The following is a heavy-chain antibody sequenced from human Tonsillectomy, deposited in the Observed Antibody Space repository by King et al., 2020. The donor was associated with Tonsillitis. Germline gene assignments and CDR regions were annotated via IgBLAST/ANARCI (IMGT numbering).Heavy chain of an antibody. D-gene: IGHD3-10*01. Sequence: VQLVESGAEVKKPGESLKISCKGSGYSLTSYWIGWVRQMPGKGLEWMGIIYPGDSDTRYSPSFQGQVTISADKSISTAYLQWSSLKASDTAMYYCARRKAGRGGPDAFAIWGQGTMVTVSS. CDR1: GYSLTSYW. CDR2: IYPGDSDT. J-gene: IGHJ3*02. CDR3: ARRKAGRGGPDAFAI. V-gene: IGHV5-51*01.